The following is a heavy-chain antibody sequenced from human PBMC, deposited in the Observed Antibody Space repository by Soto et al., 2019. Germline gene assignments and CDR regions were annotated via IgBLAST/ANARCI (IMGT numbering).Heavy chain of an antibody. CDR3: ARGAVTGTSLFDY. J-gene: IGHJ4*02. CDR1: GFTLTTYS. CDR2: INKNGFTI. V-gene: IGHV3-48*02. Sequence: PAGSLRLSCAVSGFTLTTYSMNWVRQAPGKGLEWISFINKNGFTIYYADSVKGRFTISRDYAKNSLYLQMDSLRHEDTAVYYCARGAVTGTSLFDYWGLGTLVTVSS. D-gene: IGHD6-19*01.